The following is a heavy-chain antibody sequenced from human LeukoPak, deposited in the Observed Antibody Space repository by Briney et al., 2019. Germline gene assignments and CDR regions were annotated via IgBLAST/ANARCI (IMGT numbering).Heavy chain of an antibody. CDR2: IHYIEIT. J-gene: IGHJ3*02. CDR1: GGSIRSYY. D-gene: IGHD3-10*01. CDR3: ARRSGSFSDALDI. V-gene: IGHV4-59*08. Sequence: SETLSLTCTVSGGSIRSYYWGWIRQPPGKGLEWIGYIHYIEITKYTPSLKSRVTMSVDTSKDQPSLKLSSVTAADTAVYYCARRSGSFSDALDIWGQGTLVTVSS.